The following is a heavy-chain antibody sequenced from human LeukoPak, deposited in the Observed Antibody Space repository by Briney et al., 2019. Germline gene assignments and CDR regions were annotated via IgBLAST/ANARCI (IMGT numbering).Heavy chain of an antibody. Sequence: LGGSLRLSCAASGFTFSGYGMHWVRQAPGKGLEWVAVIWYDGSNKYYADSVKGRFTISRDNSKNALYLQMNSLRAEDTAVYYCARDRSVDPDYNWFDPWGQGTLVTVSS. D-gene: IGHD6-19*01. CDR2: IWYDGSNK. J-gene: IGHJ5*02. CDR1: GFTFSGYG. CDR3: ARDRSVDPDYNWFDP. V-gene: IGHV3-33*01.